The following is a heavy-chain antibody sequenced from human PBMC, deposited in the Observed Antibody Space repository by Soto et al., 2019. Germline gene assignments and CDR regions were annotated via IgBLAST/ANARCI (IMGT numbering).Heavy chain of an antibody. V-gene: IGHV3-74*01. CDR2: INSGGSST. J-gene: IGHJ4*02. CDR3: VPRKGDPFT. Sequence: PGGSLRLSCAASGFTFSSYWMHWVRQAPGKGLVWVSRINSGGSSTSYADSVKGRFTISRDNAKNTLSLQMNSLRVEDSAVYYCVPRKGDPFTWGPGTLVTVS. D-gene: IGHD3-16*01. CDR1: GFTFSSYW.